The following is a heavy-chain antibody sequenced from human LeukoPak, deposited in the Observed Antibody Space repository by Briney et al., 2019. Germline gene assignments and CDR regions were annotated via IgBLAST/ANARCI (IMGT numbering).Heavy chain of an antibody. D-gene: IGHD3-10*01. J-gene: IGHJ3*02. CDR3: AREGTFYSGSDAFDI. CDR1: GYTFTSYY. Sequence: ASVKVSCKASGYTFTSYYMHWVRQAPGQGLEWMGIINPSGGSTSYAQKFQGRVTMTRDMSTSTVYMELSSLRSEDTAVYYCAREGTFYSGSDAFDIWGQGTMVTVSS. V-gene: IGHV1-46*01. CDR2: INPSGGST.